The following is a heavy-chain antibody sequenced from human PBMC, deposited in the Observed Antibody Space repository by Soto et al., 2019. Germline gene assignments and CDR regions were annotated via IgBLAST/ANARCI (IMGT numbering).Heavy chain of an antibody. D-gene: IGHD3-9*01. Sequence: LRLSCASSGFTFSEYAMHWVRQAPGKGLEWVAVISYDGSSKYYRDSVKGRFTISRDNSKNTLFLQMDSLRDEDTAVYYCARDLRTQYFFDYWGQGTQVTVSS. CDR3: ARDLRTQYFFDY. V-gene: IGHV3-30-3*01. J-gene: IGHJ4*02. CDR2: ISYDGSSK. CDR1: GFTFSEYA.